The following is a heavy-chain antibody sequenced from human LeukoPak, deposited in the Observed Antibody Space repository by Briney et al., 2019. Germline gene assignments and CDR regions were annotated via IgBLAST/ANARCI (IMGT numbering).Heavy chain of an antibody. D-gene: IGHD3-3*01. CDR3: ARVSAGPILRFLEWLDPYYYYGMDV. Sequence: SETLSLTCTVSGGSISTSSYYWGWIRQPPGKGLEWIGYIYYSGSTYYNPSLKSRVTISVDTSKNQFSLKLSSVTAADTAVYYCARVSAGPILRFLEWLDPYYYYGMDVWGQGTTVTVSS. J-gene: IGHJ6*02. CDR2: IYYSGST. CDR1: GGSISTSSYY. V-gene: IGHV4-31*03.